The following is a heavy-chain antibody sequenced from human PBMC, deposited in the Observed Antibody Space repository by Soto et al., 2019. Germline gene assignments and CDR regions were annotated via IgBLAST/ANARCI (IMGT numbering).Heavy chain of an antibody. J-gene: IGHJ4*02. V-gene: IGHV1-58*01. D-gene: IGHD3-22*01. CDR1: GFTFTSSA. CDR2: IVVGSGNT. Sequence: GASVKVSCKASGFTFTSSAVQWVRQALGQRLEWIGWIVVGSGNTNYAQKFQERVTITRDMSTSTAYMELSSLGSEDTAVYYCAAAHYYDSSRYAYQSDYWGQGTLVTVSS. CDR3: AAAHYYDSSRYAYQSDY.